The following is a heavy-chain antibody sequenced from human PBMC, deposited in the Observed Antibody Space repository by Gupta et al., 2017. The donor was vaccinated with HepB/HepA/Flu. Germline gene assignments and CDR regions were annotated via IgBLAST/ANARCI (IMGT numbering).Heavy chain of an antibody. Sequence: QLQLQESGPGLVKPSETLSLPCAVSGGSISSSTYYLGWIGQPPGKGLEWIANIDHSGTTYYTPSLKSRLTMSVDLSQNQFSLKLTSVTAADTAVYYCARMRSCSSASCPATYYYYYYMDVWGKGTTVTVSS. D-gene: IGHD2-2*01. CDR2: IDHSGTT. CDR3: ARMRSCSSASCPATYYYYYYMDV. V-gene: IGHV4-39*01. J-gene: IGHJ6*03. CDR1: GGSISSSTYY.